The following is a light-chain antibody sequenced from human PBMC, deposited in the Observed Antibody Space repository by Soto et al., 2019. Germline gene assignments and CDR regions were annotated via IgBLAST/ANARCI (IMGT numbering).Light chain of an antibody. CDR1: QSISSK. CDR2: GAS. V-gene: IGKV3-15*01. J-gene: IGKJ2*01. CDR3: QQYNNGPPYT. Sequence: EMVMTQSPATLSVSPGETATLSCRASQSISSKLAWYQQKLGQAPRLLIYGASTRATGIPARFSGSGSGTEFTLTISSLQSEDFAVYYCQQYNNGPPYTFGQGTKREIK.